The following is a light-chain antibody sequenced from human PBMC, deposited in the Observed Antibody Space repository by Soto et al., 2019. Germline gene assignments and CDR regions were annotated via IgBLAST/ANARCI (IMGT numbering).Light chain of an antibody. Sequence: DIVMTQSPLSLPVTPGEPASISCRSSQSLLHSNGYNYLDWYLQKPWQSPQLLIYLGSNRASGVPDRFSVSSSGTDFTLKNSRVEAEDVGVYYCMEDLHTHPSFGQGTKVEIK. V-gene: IGKV2-28*01. CDR1: QSLLHSNGYNY. CDR3: MEDLHTHPS. CDR2: LGS. J-gene: IGKJ1*01.